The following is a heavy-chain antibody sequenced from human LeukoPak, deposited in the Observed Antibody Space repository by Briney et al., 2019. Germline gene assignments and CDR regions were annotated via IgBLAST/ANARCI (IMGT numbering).Heavy chain of an antibody. CDR2: MNPNSGNT. CDR1: GYTFTSYD. CDR3: ARGYSYGCYYYYYMDV. Sequence: ASVKVSCKASGYTFTSYDINWVRQATGQGLEWMGWMNPNSGNTGYAQKFQGRVTITRNTSISTAYMELSSLRSEDTAVYYCARGYSYGCYYYYYMDVWGKGTTVTVSS. J-gene: IGHJ6*03. D-gene: IGHD5-18*01. V-gene: IGHV1-8*03.